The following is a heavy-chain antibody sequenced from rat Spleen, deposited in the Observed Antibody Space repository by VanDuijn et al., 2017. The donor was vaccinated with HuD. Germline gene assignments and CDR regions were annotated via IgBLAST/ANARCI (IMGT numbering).Heavy chain of an antibody. CDR2: ITNDGGNT. V-gene: IGHV5-31*01. D-gene: IGHD4-3*01. J-gene: IGHJ1*01. Sequence: EVQLVESGGGLMQPGKSLKVSCVASGFTFKNFWMAWIRQAPGKKLEWIAAITNDGGNTYYSDSVKGRFTISRDNARSTLYLQMDSLRSEDTATYYCARRGPDWYFDFWGPGTMVTVSS. CDR1: GFTFKNFW. CDR3: ARRGPDWYFDF.